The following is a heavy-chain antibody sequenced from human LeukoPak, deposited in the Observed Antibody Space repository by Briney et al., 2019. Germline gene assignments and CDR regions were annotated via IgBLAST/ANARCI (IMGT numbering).Heavy chain of an antibody. D-gene: IGHD3-9*01. J-gene: IGHJ5*02. CDR2: INPNSGGT. Sequence: AAVKVSFKGSGYTFTDYYMHWVGQAPGQGLEGMGWINPNSGGTKYAQKFQGRVTLTRETSISTAYMELSRLRSDDTAVYYCAREATIFRGWFYPWGQGTLVTVSS. CDR3: AREATIFRGWFYP. CDR1: GYTFTDYY. V-gene: IGHV1-2*02.